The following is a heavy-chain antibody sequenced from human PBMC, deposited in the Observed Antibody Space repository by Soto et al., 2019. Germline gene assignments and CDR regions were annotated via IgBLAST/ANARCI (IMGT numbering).Heavy chain of an antibody. J-gene: IGHJ4*02. CDR1: GFTFSSYA. Sequence: PGGSLRLSCAASGFTFSSYAMSWVRQAPGKGLEWVSAISGSGGSTYYADSVKGRFTVSRDNSKNTLYLQMNSLRAEDTAVYYCAKPPVEYCTNGVCYTADYWGQGTLVTVS. CDR3: AKPPVEYCTNGVCYTADY. V-gene: IGHV3-23*01. CDR2: ISGSGGST. D-gene: IGHD2-8*01.